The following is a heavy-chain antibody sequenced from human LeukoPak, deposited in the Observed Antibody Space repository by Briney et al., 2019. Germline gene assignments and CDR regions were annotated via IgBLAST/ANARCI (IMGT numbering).Heavy chain of an antibody. CDR3: ARVQSDSSGYYYFDY. J-gene: IGHJ4*02. CDR1: GGSISSGGYS. V-gene: IGHV4-30-2*01. CDR2: IYHSGST. Sequence: SQTLSLTCAVSGGSISSGGYSWSWIRQPPGKGLEWIGYIYHSGSTYYNPSLKSRVTISVDRSKNQFSLKLSSVTAADTAVYYCARVQSDSSGYYYFDYWGQGTLVTVSS. D-gene: IGHD3-22*01.